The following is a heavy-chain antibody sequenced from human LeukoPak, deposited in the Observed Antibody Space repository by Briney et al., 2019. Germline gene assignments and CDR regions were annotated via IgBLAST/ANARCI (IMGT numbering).Heavy chain of an antibody. CDR2: ISYDGSNK. Sequence: GGSLRLSCAASGFTFSSYGMHWVRQVPGKGLEWVAVISYDGSNKYYADSVKGRFTISRDNSKNTLYLQMNSLRAEDTALYYCAKDHIIYGSTGFFDLWGRGTLITVSS. D-gene: IGHD2/OR15-2a*01. CDR3: AKDHIIYGSTGFFDL. V-gene: IGHV3-30*18. J-gene: IGHJ2*01. CDR1: GFTFSSYG.